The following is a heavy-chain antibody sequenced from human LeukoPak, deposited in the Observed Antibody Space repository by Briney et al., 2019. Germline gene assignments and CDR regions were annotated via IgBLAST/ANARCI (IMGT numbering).Heavy chain of an antibody. CDR1: GFTFSNFA. CDR3: MKGAYDYIEMGYFDQ. D-gene: IGHD5-12*01. Sequence: GGSLRLSCVASGFTFSNFAMSWVRQAPGKGLEWVSLIIGSSGDTFYADSVKGRFSISRDNSKNGLYLQMNSLRAEDTALYYCMKGAYDYIEMGYFDQWGQGTLVTVSS. CDR2: IIGSSGDT. V-gene: IGHV3-23*01. J-gene: IGHJ4*02.